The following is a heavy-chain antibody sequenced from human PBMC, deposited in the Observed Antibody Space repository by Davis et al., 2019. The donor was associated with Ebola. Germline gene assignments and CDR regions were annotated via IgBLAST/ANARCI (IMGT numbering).Heavy chain of an antibody. J-gene: IGHJ6*02. CDR1: GFTFDDYA. D-gene: IGHD2-15*01. CDR2: ISYEGSNK. CDR3: ARCSGGTSWDYYYGMDV. V-gene: IGHV3-30-3*01. Sequence: GESLKISCAASGFTFDDYAMSWVRQAPGKGLEWVAVISYEGSNKYYAASVKGRFTISRDNSKKTLYLQMNSLRAEDTAVYYCARCSGGTSWDYYYGMDVWGQGTTVTVSS.